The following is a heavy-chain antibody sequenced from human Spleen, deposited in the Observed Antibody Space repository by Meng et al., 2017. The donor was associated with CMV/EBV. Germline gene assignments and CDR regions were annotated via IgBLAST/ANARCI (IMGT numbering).Heavy chain of an antibody. CDR1: SVSSGYE. V-gene: IGHV4-4*02. J-gene: IGHJ5*02. Sequence: SVSSGYECSLYRQPSGSQLQWIGQDYHCATTNYSPSLKCRVAISVDISNTQFSLKLTFVPAADTAIYYCATVSICRFAASLLAWFDPWGQGTLVTVSS. CDR3: ATVSICRFAASLLAWFDP. D-gene: IGHD2-2*01. CDR2: DYHCATT.